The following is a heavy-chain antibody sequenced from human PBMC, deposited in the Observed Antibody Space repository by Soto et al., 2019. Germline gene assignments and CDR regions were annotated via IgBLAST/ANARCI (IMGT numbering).Heavy chain of an antibody. CDR1: GFTFRTYW. J-gene: IGHJ4*02. Sequence: DVQLVESGGAVVQPGGSLRLSCAASGFTFRTYWMHCVRQVAGKGLVWVAHINTDGTGTSYADSVKGRFTISRDNAKNTLFLQMNDLRADDSALYYCASRTVGGFDHWGPGTLVTVSS. D-gene: IGHD4-17*01. CDR2: INTDGTGT. CDR3: ASRTVGGFDH. V-gene: IGHV3-74*01.